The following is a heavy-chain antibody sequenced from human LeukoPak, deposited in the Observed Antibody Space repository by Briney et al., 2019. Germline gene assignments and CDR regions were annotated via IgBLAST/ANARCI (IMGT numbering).Heavy chain of an antibody. CDR3: ARHQVSPTVDTDAFDI. CDR1: GYSFTSYW. CDR2: IYPGDSDT. Sequence: GESLKISCKGSGYSFTSYWIGWVRQMPGKGLEWMGIIYPGDSDTRYSPSFQGQVTISADKSISTAYLQWSSLKASDTAMYYCARHQVSPTVDTDAFDIWGQGTMVTVSS. V-gene: IGHV5-51*01. J-gene: IGHJ3*02. D-gene: IGHD5-18*01.